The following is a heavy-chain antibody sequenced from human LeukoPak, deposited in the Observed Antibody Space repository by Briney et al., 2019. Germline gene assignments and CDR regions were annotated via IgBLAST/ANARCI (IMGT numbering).Heavy chain of an antibody. CDR1: GFTFSSYW. D-gene: IGHD1-14*01. CDR2: IKKDGRDK. J-gene: IGHJ4*02. Sequence: GGSLRLSCAASGFTFSSYWMTWVRQAPGKGLEWVANIKKDGRDKYYVDFVKGRFTISEDNAKNSMYLQMNSLRADDAAVYYCARDSGMGFDYWGQGTLVTVSS. V-gene: IGHV3-7*01. CDR3: ARDSGMGFDY.